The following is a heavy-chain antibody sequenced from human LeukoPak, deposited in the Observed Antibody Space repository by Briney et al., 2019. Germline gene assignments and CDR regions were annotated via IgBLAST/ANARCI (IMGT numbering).Heavy chain of an antibody. J-gene: IGHJ4*02. CDR1: GFTFSSYA. CDR3: AKGGRLLWFGEPTDFFDY. V-gene: IGHV3-23*01. D-gene: IGHD3-10*01. CDR2: ISGSGGST. Sequence: PGGSLRLSCAASGFTFSSYAMSWVPQAPGKGLEWVSAISGSGGSTYYADSVKGRFTISRDNSKNTLYLQMNSLRAEDTAVYYCAKGGRLLWFGEPTDFFDYWGQGTLVTVSS.